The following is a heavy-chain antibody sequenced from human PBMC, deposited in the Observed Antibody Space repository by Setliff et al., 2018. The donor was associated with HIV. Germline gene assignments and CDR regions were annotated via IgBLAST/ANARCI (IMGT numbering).Heavy chain of an antibody. CDR2: ISTYGGST. J-gene: IGHJ6*03. CDR3: ARLSIPAYYYMDV. Sequence: ASVKVSCKASGSTSSTDAISWVRQAPGQGLEWMGWISTYGGSTNYAQKFQGRVSMTTDTSTSTVYMELTNLRSDDTAVYYCARLSIPAYYYMDVWGKGTTVTVSS. CDR1: GSTSSTDA. V-gene: IGHV1-18*01. D-gene: IGHD2-21*01.